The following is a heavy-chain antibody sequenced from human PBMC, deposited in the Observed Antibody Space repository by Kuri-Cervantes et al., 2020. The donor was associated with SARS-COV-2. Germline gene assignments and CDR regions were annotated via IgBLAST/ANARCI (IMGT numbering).Heavy chain of an antibody. CDR1: GYTFTGYY. D-gene: IGHD2-2*01. Sequence: ASVKVSCKASGYTFTGYYMHWVRQAPGQGLEWMGIVNPSGGSTSYAQKFQGRATMTRDTSTSTVYMELSSLRSEGTAVYYCARDFSGGQLLSGWSRQTYYYYYYMDVWGKGTTVTVSS. CDR2: VNPSGGST. J-gene: IGHJ6*03. CDR3: ARDFSGGQLLSGWSRQTYYYYYYMDV. V-gene: IGHV1-46*01.